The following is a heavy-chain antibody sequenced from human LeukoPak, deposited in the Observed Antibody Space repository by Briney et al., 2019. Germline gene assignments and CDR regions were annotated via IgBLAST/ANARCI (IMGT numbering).Heavy chain of an antibody. V-gene: IGHV4-34*01. J-gene: IGHJ2*01. CDR1: GGSFSGYY. CDR3: ARVRSGGRIVGATANWYFDL. D-gene: IGHD1-26*01. CDR2: INHSGST. Sequence: SETLSLTCAVYGGSFSGYYWSWIRQPPGKGLEWIGEINHSGSTNYNPSLKSRVTISVDTSKNQFSLKLSSVTAADTAVYYCARVRSGGRIVGATANWYFDLWGRGTLVTVSS.